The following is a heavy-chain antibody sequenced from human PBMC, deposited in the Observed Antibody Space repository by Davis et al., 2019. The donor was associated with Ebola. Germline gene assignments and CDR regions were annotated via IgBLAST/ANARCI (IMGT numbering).Heavy chain of an antibody. CDR3: ARAISSSWYGGAYYYYYGMDV. CDR2: INPNSGGT. D-gene: IGHD6-13*01. J-gene: IGHJ6*02. Sequence: ASVKVSCKASGYTFTGYYMHWVRQAPGQGLEWMGWINPNSGGTNYAQKFQGWVTMTRDTSISTAYMELSRLRSADTAVYYCARAISSSWYGGAYYYYYGMDVWGQGTTVTVSS. V-gene: IGHV1-2*04. CDR1: GYTFTGYY.